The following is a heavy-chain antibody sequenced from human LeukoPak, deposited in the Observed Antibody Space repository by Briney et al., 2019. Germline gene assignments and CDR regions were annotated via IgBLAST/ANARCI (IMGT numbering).Heavy chain of an antibody. CDR1: GYTFTGYY. J-gene: IGHJ3*02. CDR3: ARENLDAFDI. CDR2: INPNSGAT. Sequence: ASVKVSCKPSGYTFTGYYIHWVRQAPGQGLEWMGWINPNSGATSYAQKFQGRVTMTRDTSTSTVYMELSSLRSEDTAVYYCARENLDAFDIWGQGTMVTVSS. V-gene: IGHV1-2*02.